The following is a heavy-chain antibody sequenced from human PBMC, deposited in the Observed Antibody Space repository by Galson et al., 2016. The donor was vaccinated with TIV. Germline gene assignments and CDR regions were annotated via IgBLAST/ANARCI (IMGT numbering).Heavy chain of an antibody. J-gene: IGHJ3*02. CDR1: GYIFTNYW. Sequence: QSGAEVKEPGESLNISCKGSGYIFTNYWIGWVRQMPGKGLEWMGIIYPGDSDTRYSPSFQGQVTISADRSINTAYLLLNSLKASDTAMYYCARRFAADYGDYAAFDIWGQGTIVTVSS. CDR3: ARRFAADYGDYAAFDI. CDR2: IYPGDSDT. V-gene: IGHV5-51*01. D-gene: IGHD4-17*01.